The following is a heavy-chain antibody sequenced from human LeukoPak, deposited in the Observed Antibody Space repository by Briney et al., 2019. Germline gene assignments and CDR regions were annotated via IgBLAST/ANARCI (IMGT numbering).Heavy chain of an antibody. CDR3: ARVSYDSSGRTLDY. J-gene: IGHJ4*02. D-gene: IGHD3-22*01. CDR2: MDYSGSS. CDR1: GGSISSNY. V-gene: IGHV4-59*01. Sequence: SETLSLTSTVFGGSISSNYWSWIRQPPGKGLEWIGYMDYSGSSNYKPSLKSRVTISVDTSKNQFSLKLSSVTAADTAVYYCARVSYDSSGRTLDYWGQGTLVTVSS.